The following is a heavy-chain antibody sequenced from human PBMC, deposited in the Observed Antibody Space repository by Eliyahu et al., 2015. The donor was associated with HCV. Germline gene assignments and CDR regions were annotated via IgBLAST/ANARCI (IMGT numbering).Heavy chain of an antibody. CDR2: INPSGDTT. J-gene: IGHJ5*02. V-gene: IGHV1-46*01. CDR3: ARVEPVAGLNWFDP. CDR1: GXSFTNYY. D-gene: IGHD6-19*01. Sequence: QVQLVQSGAEVQKPGASVKVSCXASGXSFTNYYIHWVXQAPGKGLEWMGVINPSGDTTSYPQNFQGRVTMTRDTSTSTVYMELSSLTSEDTAVYYCARVEPVAGLNWFDPWGQGTLVIVSS.